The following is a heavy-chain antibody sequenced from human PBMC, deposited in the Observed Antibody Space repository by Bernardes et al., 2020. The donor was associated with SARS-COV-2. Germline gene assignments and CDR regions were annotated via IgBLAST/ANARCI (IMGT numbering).Heavy chain of an antibody. CDR2: ISSSSSYI. J-gene: IGHJ6*02. CDR3: ARDREAEVLWFGAKYGMDV. V-gene: IGHV3-21*01. CDR1: GFTFSSYS. Sequence: GGSLRLSCAASGFTFSSYSMNWVRQAPGKGLEWVSSISSSSSYIYYADSVKGRFTISRDNAKNSLYLQMNSLRAEDTAVYYCARDREAEVLWFGAKYGMDVWGQGTTVTVSS. D-gene: IGHD3-10*01.